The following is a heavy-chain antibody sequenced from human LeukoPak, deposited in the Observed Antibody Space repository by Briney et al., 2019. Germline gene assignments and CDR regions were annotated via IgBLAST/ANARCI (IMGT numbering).Heavy chain of an antibody. D-gene: IGHD5-12*01. CDR1: GFTFSSYA. Sequence: GGSLRLSCAASGFTFSSYAMHWVRQAPGKGLEWVAVISYDGSNKYYADSVKGRFTISRDNSKNTLYLQMNSLRAEDTAVYYCARAPLLRIVATSFDYWGQGTLVTVSS. CDR3: ARAPLLRIVATSFDY. V-gene: IGHV3-30-3*01. J-gene: IGHJ4*02. CDR2: ISYDGSNK.